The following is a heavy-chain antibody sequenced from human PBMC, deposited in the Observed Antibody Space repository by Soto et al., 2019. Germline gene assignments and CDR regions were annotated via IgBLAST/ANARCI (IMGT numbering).Heavy chain of an antibody. V-gene: IGHV4-34*01. Sequence: SETLSLTCAAYGGSLSDFYWSWFRQPPGKGLEWIGEINHGGSTNSNPSLKSRVSMSIDTSKNLFSLKLNSVTAADTAVYYCERVSRSSWEHWGQGALVTVSS. D-gene: IGHD6-13*01. CDR3: ERVSRSSWEH. CDR2: INHGGST. CDR1: GGSLSDFY. J-gene: IGHJ4*02.